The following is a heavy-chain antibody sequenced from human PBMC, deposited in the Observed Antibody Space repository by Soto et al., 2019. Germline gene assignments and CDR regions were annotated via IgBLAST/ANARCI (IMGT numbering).Heavy chain of an antibody. CDR2: INPNSGGT. Sequence: QVQLVQSGAEVRKPGASVKVSCKASGYTFSDYYIHWVRHAPGQGLEWMGWINPNSGGTKYAPKFQGGVTMIRDTSITTAYLELSRLRSGDTAVYYCAREPATAKPEGVDFWGQGTLVTVSS. V-gene: IGHV1-2*02. D-gene: IGHD1-1*01. J-gene: IGHJ4*02. CDR1: GYTFSDYY. CDR3: AREPATAKPEGVDF.